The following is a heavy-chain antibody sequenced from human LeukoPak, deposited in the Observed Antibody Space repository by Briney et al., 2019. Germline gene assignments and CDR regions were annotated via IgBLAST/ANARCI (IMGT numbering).Heavy chain of an antibody. J-gene: IGHJ4*02. V-gene: IGHV1-2*02. CDR1: GYTFTGYY. Sequence: GASVKVSCTASGYTFTGYYMHWVRQAPGQGLEWMGWINPNSGGTNYAQKFQGRVTMTRDTSISTAYMELSRLRSDDTAVYYCGRDEKSFALCVYWSQATLVTASS. CDR3: GRDEKSFALCVY. CDR2: INPNSGGT. D-gene: IGHD3-10*01.